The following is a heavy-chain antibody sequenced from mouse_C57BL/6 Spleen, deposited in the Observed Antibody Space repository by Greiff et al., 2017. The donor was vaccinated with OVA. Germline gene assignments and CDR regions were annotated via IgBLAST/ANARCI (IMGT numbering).Heavy chain of an antibody. J-gene: IGHJ2*01. V-gene: IGHV3-6*01. CDR2: ISYDGSN. D-gene: IGHD3-1*01. CDR3: AKKGALRGGYYFDY. Sequence: EVKLQESGPGLVKPSQSLSLTCSVTGYSITSGYYWNWIRQFPGNKLEWMGYISYDGSNNYNPSLKNRISITRDTSKNQFFLKLNSVTTEDTATYYCAKKGALRGGYYFDYWGQGTTLTVSS. CDR1: GYSITSGYY.